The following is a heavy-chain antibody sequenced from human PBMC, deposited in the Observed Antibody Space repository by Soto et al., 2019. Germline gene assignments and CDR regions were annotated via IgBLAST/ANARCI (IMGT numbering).Heavy chain of an antibody. CDR1: GFTFSSYW. D-gene: IGHD3-10*01. Sequence: EVQLVESGGGLVQFGGSLRLSCAASGFTFSSYWMHWVRQVPGKGLVWVSRIKGDGTNTCYADSVKGRFTISRHNVKNALYLQMNSLRAEDTAVYYSARGLSVYYGIDYWGQGTRVSVSS. V-gene: IGHV3-74*01. J-gene: IGHJ4*02. CDR3: ARGLSVYYGIDY. CDR2: IKGDGTNT.